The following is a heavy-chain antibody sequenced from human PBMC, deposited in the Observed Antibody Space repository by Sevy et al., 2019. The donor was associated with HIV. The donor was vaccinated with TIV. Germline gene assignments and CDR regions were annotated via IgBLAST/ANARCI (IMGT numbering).Heavy chain of an antibody. J-gene: IGHJ6*02. CDR1: GFTFSNAW. V-gene: IGHV3-7*01. CDR2: INQDGSEI. Sequence: GGSLRLSCAASGFTFSNAWMNWVRQAPGKGLEWVANINQDGSEIYYVGSVKGRFTISRDNARNSGYLQMHSLSVEDSGVYYCARAMGVWGQGTTVTVSS. CDR3: ARAMGV.